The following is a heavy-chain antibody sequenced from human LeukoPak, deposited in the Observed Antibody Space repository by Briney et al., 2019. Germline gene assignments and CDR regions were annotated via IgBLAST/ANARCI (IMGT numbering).Heavy chain of an antibody. CDR1: EFIFRDYA. Sequence: GGSLRLSCVASEFIFRDYAMSWVRQAPGKGLEWVSTLGNDGDTYYADSVKGRFTISRDNSRNTMYLQTNSLRAEDTALYYCAKQEGWELGDYYFDYWGQGTLVTVSS. J-gene: IGHJ4*02. V-gene: IGHV3-23*01. CDR3: AKQEGWELGDYYFDY. CDR2: LGNDGDT. D-gene: IGHD1-26*01.